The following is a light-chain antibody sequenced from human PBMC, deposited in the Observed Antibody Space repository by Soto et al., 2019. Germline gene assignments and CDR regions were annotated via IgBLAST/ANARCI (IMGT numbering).Light chain of an antibody. CDR2: YDS. J-gene: IGLJ2*01. CDR3: QVWDSSSDHRHVV. V-gene: IGLV3-21*04. CDR1: NIGSKS. Sequence: SYELTQPPSVSVAPGNTARITCGENNIGSKSVHWYQQKPGQAPVLVISYDSDRPSGIPERFSGSSSGNTATLTISRVEAGDEADYYCQVWDSSSDHRHVVFGGGTKLTVL.